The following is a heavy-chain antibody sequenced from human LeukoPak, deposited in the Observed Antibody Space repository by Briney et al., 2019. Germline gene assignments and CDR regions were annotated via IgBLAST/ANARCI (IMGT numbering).Heavy chain of an antibody. CDR2: IKQDGSEK. V-gene: IGHV3-7*01. D-gene: IGHD2-21*01. Sequence: GGSLRLSCAASGFTFSSYWMSWVRQAPGKGLEWVANIKQDGSEKYYVDSVKGRFTISRDNAKNSLYLQMNSLRAEDMAVYYCARGGGHYYFDYWGQGTLVTVSS. J-gene: IGHJ4*02. CDR3: ARGGGHYYFDY. CDR1: GFTFSSYW.